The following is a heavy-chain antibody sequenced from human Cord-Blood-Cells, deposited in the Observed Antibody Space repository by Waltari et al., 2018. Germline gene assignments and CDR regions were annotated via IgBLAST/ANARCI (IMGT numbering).Heavy chain of an antibody. CDR1: GGTFSSYA. J-gene: IGHJ4*02. CDR2: IIPILGIA. V-gene: IGHV1-69*04. Sequence: QVQLVQSGAEVTKPGSSVKVSCKASGGTFSSYAISWVRQAPGQGIEWMGRIIPILGIANYAQKFQSRVTITADKSTSTAYMELSSLRAEDTAVYYCARVLERFSSSDYWGQGTLVTVSS. D-gene: IGHD6-6*01. CDR3: ARVLERFSSSDY.